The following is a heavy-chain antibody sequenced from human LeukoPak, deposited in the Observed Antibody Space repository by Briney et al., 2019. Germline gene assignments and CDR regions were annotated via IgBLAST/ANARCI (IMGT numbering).Heavy chain of an antibody. Sequence: GGSLRLSCAASGFTFSSFGMNWVRQAPGKGLEWVSSISSGTTYIYYADSVKGRFTISRDNSKNTLYLQMNSLRAEDTAVYYCARDGYCSGGSCYEWGAFDIWGQGTMVTVSS. J-gene: IGHJ3*02. CDR3: ARDGYCSGGSCYEWGAFDI. D-gene: IGHD2-15*01. CDR2: ISSGTTYI. V-gene: IGHV3-21*04. CDR1: GFTFSSFG.